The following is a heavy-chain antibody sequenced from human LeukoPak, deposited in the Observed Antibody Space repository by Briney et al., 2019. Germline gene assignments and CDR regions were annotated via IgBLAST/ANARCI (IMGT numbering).Heavy chain of an antibody. Sequence: GASVKVSCKASGYTLSDHYMNWVRQAPGQGLEWMGWINPNSGGTNYAQKFQGRVTMTRDASISSVYMELSSLRSAATAVYYCARSRRLGAFRDAFDIWGQGTMVTVSS. D-gene: IGHD1-26*01. CDR3: ARSRRLGAFRDAFDI. V-gene: IGHV1-2*02. CDR1: GYTLSDHY. CDR2: INPNSGGT. J-gene: IGHJ3*02.